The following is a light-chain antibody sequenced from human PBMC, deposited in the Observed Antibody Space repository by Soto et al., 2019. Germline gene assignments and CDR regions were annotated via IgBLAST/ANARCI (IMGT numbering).Light chain of an antibody. Sequence: DIVMTQSPDSLAVFLSERATINCRSSQTVLYNSKNYLSWYQQKAGQPPRLLISWASTRDSGVPDRFSGSGSGTDFTLTISSLQAEDVAVYYCHHYYSTPPAFGQGTKVEIK. V-gene: IGKV4-1*01. CDR1: QTVLYNSKNY. J-gene: IGKJ1*01. CDR2: WAS. CDR3: HHYYSTPPA.